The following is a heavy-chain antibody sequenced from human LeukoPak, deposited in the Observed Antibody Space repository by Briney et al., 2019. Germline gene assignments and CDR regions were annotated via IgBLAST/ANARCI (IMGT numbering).Heavy chain of an antibody. CDR2: IYYSVST. D-gene: IGHD3-10*01. CDR3: ARGWGFIDY. V-gene: IGHV4-59*08. CDR1: GGSISSYY. J-gene: IGHJ4*02. Sequence: SETLSLTCTVSGGSISSYYWSWIRQPPGKGLEWIGYIYYSVSTNYNPSLQSRVTISVDTSKNQFSLRLTSVTAADTAVYCCARGWGFIDYWGQGTLVTVSS.